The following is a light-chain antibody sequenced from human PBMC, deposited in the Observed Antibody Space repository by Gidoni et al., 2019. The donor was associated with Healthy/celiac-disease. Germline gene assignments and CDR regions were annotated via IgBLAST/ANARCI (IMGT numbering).Light chain of an antibody. V-gene: IGKV1-13*02. CDR2: DAT. CDR1: QGISSA. J-gene: IGKJ1*01. CDR3: QQFNSYPRT. Sequence: GDRVTITCRASQGISSALAWYQQKPGKAPKLLIYDATSLESGVPSRFSGSGSGTDFTLTISSLQPEDFATYYCQQFNSYPRTFGQGTKVEIK.